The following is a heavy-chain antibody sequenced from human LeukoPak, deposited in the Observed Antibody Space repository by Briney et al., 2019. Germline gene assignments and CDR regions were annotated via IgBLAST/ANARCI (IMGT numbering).Heavy chain of an antibody. CDR3: ARAVGATLVDY. D-gene: IGHD1-26*01. Sequence: SSETLSLTCTVSGYSISSGYYWGWIRQPPGKGLEWIGSIYHSGSTYYNPSLKSRVTISVDTSKNQFSLKLSSVTAADTAVYYCARAVGATLVDYWGQGTLVTVSS. J-gene: IGHJ4*02. V-gene: IGHV4-38-2*02. CDR1: GYSISSGYY. CDR2: IYHSGST.